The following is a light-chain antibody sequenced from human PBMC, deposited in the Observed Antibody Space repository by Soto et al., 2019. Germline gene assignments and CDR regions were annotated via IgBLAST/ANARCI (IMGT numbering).Light chain of an antibody. CDR3: EQYNSYPWT. CDR1: QSISSGW. CDR2: DAS. J-gene: IGKJ1*01. Sequence: DIQMTQSPSTLSASVGDRVTITCRASQSISSGWLAWYQQKPGKAPKLLIYDASSLESGVPSRFSGSGSGTEFTLTISSLQTDDFPTYDCEQYNSYPWTFGQGTKVEIK. V-gene: IGKV1-5*01.